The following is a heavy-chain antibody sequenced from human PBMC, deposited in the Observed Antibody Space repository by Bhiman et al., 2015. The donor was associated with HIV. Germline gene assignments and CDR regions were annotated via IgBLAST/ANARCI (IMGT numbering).Heavy chain of an antibody. V-gene: IGHV3-13*01. Sequence: EVQLVESGGDLVQPGESVRLSCVASEFTFSTYDMHWVRQGAGKSLEWVAAIGTAGDTFYSGSVKGRFTISREDAKNSLYLQMNSLRVGDTAVYYCARGGPTYYFFWSTYSAGLLDYWGQERWSPSPQ. CDR1: EFTFSTYD. D-gene: IGHD3-3*01. CDR3: ARGGPTYYFFWSTYSAGLLDY. CDR2: IGTAGDT. J-gene: IGHJ4*01.